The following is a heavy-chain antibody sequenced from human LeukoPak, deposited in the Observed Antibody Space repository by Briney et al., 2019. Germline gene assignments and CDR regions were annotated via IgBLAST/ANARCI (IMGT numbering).Heavy chain of an antibody. D-gene: IGHD3-22*01. V-gene: IGHV3-48*03. Sequence: GGSLRLSCAASGFTFSSYEMNWVRQAPGKGLEWVSYISSSGSTIYYADSVKGRFTISRDNAKNSLYLQMNSLRAEDTAVYYCAKGPYYYDSSGPERIYWGQGTLVTVSS. CDR3: AKGPYYYDSSGPERIY. CDR1: GFTFSSYE. CDR2: ISSSGSTI. J-gene: IGHJ4*02.